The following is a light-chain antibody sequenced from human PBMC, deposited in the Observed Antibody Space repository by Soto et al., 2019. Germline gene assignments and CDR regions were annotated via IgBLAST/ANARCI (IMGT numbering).Light chain of an antibody. CDR3: QEYTNSPPWP. CDR2: GAS. CDR1: QSVSSN. J-gene: IGKJ1*01. V-gene: IGKV3-15*01. Sequence: EIVMTQSPATLSVSPGERATLSCRASQSVSSNLAWYQQKPGQAPRLLIYGASTRATGIPATFSGSGYGTEFTIPISSLQSEDLAVYNCQEYTNSPPWPIGQGSKVDIK.